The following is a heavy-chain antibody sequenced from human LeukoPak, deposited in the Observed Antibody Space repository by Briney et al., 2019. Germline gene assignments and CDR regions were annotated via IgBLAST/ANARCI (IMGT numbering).Heavy chain of an antibody. V-gene: IGHV1-69*13. CDR3: ARVAAIGIDY. J-gene: IGHJ4*02. Sequence: GASVKVSCKASGGTFSSYAISWVRQAPGQGLERMGGIIPIFGTANYAQKFQGRVTITADESTSTAYMELSSLRSEDTAVYYCARVAAIGIDYWGQGTLVTVSS. CDR1: GGTFSSYA. D-gene: IGHD6-13*01. CDR2: IIPIFGTA.